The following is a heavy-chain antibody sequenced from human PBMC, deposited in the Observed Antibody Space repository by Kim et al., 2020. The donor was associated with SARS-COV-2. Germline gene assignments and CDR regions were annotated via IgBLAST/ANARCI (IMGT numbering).Heavy chain of an antibody. CDR3: ARVGGLDYSYWYFDL. Sequence: GGSLRLSCAASGFTVSSNYMSWVRQAPGKGLEWVSVIYSGGSTYYADSVKGRFTISRDNSKNTLYLQMNSLRAEDTAVYYCARVGGLDYSYWYFDLWGRGTLVTVSS. CDR1: GFTVSSNY. D-gene: IGHD2-21*01. CDR2: IYSGGST. J-gene: IGHJ2*01. V-gene: IGHV3-53*01.